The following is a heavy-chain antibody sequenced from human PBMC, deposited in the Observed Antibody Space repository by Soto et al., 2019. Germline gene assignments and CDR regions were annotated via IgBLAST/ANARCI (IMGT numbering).Heavy chain of an antibody. CDR1: GFTFDDYA. D-gene: IGHD6-13*01. V-gene: IGHV3-9*01. CDR2: ISWNSGSI. CDR3: AKAPAADPLSFFDP. Sequence: GGSLRLSCAASGFTFDDYAMHWVRQAPGKGLEWVSGISWNSGSIGYADSVKGRFTISRDNAKNSLYLQMNSLRAEDTAFYYCAKAPAADPLSFFDPWGQGTLVTVSS. J-gene: IGHJ5*02.